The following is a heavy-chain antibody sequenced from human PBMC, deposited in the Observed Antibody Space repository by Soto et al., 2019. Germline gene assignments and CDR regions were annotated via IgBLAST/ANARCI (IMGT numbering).Heavy chain of an antibody. D-gene: IGHD1-7*01. CDR3: ARVGKYNWNFG. CDR2: ISSRSSTI. CDR1: GFTFSSHS. J-gene: IGHJ4*02. V-gene: IGHV3-48*02. Sequence: EVQLVESGGGLVQPGGSLRLSCAASGFTFSSHSMHWVRQAPGKGLEWVSYISSRSSTINYADSVKGRFTISRDNAKNSLYLQMHSLRDEDTAVFYCARVGKYNWNFGWGQGTRVTVSS.